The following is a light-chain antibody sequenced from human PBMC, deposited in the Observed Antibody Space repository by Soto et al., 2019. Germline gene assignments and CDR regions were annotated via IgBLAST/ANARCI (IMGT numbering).Light chain of an antibody. J-gene: IGLJ2*01. V-gene: IGLV2-14*01. CDR3: NSYTDTNTYVI. Sequence: QSALTQPASVSGSPGQSITISCTGTSSDIGGYGYVSWYQQHPGKAPKLMIFEVSNRPSGVSNRFSGSKSGNTASLTISGLQAEDEADYYCNSYTDTNTYVIFGGGTKVTVL. CDR2: EVS. CDR1: SSDIGGYGY.